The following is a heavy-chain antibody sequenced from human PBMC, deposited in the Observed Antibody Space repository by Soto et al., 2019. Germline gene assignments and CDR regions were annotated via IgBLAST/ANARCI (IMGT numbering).Heavy chain of an antibody. Sequence: PGGSLRLSCAASGFTVSSNYMSWVRQAPGKGLEWVSVIYSGGSTYYADSVKGRFTISRDNSKNTLYLQMNSLRAEDTAVYYCARDTRISRDLDYFDYWGQGTLVTVSS. J-gene: IGHJ4*02. D-gene: IGHD3-16*01. CDR2: IYSGGST. CDR1: GFTVSSNY. CDR3: ARDTRISRDLDYFDY. V-gene: IGHV3-66*01.